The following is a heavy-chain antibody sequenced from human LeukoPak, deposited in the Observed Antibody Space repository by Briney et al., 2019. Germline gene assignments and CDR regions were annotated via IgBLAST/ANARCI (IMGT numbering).Heavy chain of an antibody. CDR1: GFTFSSYS. CDR2: ISSSSSYI. V-gene: IGHV3-21*01. D-gene: IGHD6-19*01. J-gene: IGHJ3*02. Sequence: GGSLRLSCAASGFTFSSYSMNWVRQAPGKGLEWVSSISSSSSYIYYADSVKGRFTISRDNAKNSLYLQMNSLRAEDTAVYYCARYGYSSGWSNDAFDIWGQGTMVTVSS. CDR3: ARYGYSSGWSNDAFDI.